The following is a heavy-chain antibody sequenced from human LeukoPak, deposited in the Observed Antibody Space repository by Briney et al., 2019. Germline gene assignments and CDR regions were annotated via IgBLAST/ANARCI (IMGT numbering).Heavy chain of an antibody. CDR1: GYTFASYD. J-gene: IGHJ6*02. CDR3: ARFGSGWYYYYGMDV. D-gene: IGHD6-19*01. V-gene: IGHV1-8*01. Sequence: ASVKVSCKASGYTFASYDINWVRQATGQGLEWMGWMNPNSGNTGYAQKFQGRVTMTRNTSISTAYMELSSLRSEDTAVYYCARFGSGWYYYYGMDVWAKGPRSPSP. CDR2: MNPNSGNT.